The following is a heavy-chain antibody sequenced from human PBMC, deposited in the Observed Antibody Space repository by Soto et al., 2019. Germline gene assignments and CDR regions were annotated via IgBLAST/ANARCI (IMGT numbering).Heavy chain of an antibody. J-gene: IGHJ4*02. CDR1: GGPISSTDW. V-gene: IGHV4-4*02. CDR2: IYHSGSS. D-gene: IGHD2-2*01. Sequence: QVQLRESGPGLVRPSGTLSLTCAVSGGPISSTDWWSWVRQSPGKGLEWIGEIYHSGSSNYNPSLKSRVTMSVDKSKNQFSLKLTSVTAADTAVYYCARGPIVVIPSSTPGGFDSWGQGTLVTVSS. CDR3: ARGPIVVIPSSTPGGFDS.